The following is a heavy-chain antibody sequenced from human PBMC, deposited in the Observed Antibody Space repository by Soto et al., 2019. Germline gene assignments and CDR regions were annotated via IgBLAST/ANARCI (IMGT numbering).Heavy chain of an antibody. D-gene: IGHD3-22*01. V-gene: IGHV1-2*02. Sequence: SVKVSCKASGYTFTDFYLHCVRQAPGPGLEWMGWMYPGSGGTDYAHNSKCRVGMTRDTYITTAYMEVSTLSSDDTAMYDCTRACTVSSGSSNSHPMDVWGQGTLVTVSS. CDR1: GYTFTDFY. CDR3: TRACTVSSGSSNSHPMDV. J-gene: IGHJ4*02. CDR2: MYPGSGGT.